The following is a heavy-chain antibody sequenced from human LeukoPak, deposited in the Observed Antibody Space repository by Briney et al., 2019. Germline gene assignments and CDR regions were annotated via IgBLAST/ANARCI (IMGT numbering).Heavy chain of an antibody. CDR3: ARGGPDSSDYSSLFDY. V-gene: IGHV3-74*01. J-gene: IGHJ4*02. CDR2: INSDGSSR. Sequence: GGSLRLSCAASGFTVSSNYMSWVRQAPGKGLVWVSRINSDGSSRHYADSVKGRFAISRDNAKNTLHLQMTSLRAEDTAVYYCARGGPDSSDYSSLFDYWGRGSLVTVSS. CDR1: GFTVSSNY. D-gene: IGHD3-22*01.